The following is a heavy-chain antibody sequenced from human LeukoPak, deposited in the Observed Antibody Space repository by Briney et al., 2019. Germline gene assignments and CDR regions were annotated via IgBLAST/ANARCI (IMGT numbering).Heavy chain of an antibody. CDR3: ARDPRFTGSHYYYYGMDV. Sequence: PSETLSLTCAVYGGFFSGYYWSWIRQRPGKGLEWIGEINHSGSTNYNPSLKSRVTISVDTSKNQFSLKLSSVTAADTAVYYCARDPRFTGSHYYYYGMDVWGQGTTVTVSS. V-gene: IGHV4-34*01. CDR2: INHSGST. CDR1: GGFFSGYY. D-gene: IGHD3-16*02. J-gene: IGHJ6*02.